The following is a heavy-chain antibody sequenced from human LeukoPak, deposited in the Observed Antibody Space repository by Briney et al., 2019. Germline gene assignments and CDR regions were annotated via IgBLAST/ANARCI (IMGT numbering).Heavy chain of an antibody. CDR3: ARGVSLGNRILTGRSFDY. CDR1: GGSFSGYY. Sequence: SSETLSLTCAVYGGSFSGYYWSWIRQPPGKGLEWIGEINHSGSTNYNPSLKSRVTISVDTSKNQFSLKLSSVTAADTAVYYCARGVSLGNRILTGRSFDYWGQVTLVTVSS. D-gene: IGHD3-9*01. J-gene: IGHJ4*02. V-gene: IGHV4-34*01. CDR2: INHSGST.